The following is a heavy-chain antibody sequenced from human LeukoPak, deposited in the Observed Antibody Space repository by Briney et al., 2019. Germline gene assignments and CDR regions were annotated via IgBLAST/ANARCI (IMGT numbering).Heavy chain of an antibody. V-gene: IGHV3-72*01. CDR2: IKNKASSFAT. CDR3: WRGFCSKFHI. D-gene: IGHD2-21*01. CDR1: GFTFRTNY. Sequence: PGGPLRLSCGPSGFTFRTNYMNWVRQAPGKGLEWVARIKNKASSFATEYAASVRGRFTISSDDSKASLYLQMHSLKADDTAIYFCWRGFCSKFHIWGQGTLVTVSS. J-gene: IGHJ4*02.